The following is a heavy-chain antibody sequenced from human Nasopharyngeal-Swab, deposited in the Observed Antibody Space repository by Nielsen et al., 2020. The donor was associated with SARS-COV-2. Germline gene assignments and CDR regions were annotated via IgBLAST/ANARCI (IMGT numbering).Heavy chain of an antibody. J-gene: IGHJ4*02. CDR2: FYYSGIT. V-gene: IGHV4-59*12. CDR1: GGPIISYS. CDR3: AREVVGGLVDS. D-gene: IGHD1-26*01. Sequence: SETLSLTCTVSGGPIISYSWSWIRQSPGTGLDWFGYFYYSGITNYNPSLKSRVTILIDPSKNQFSLKLNSVTAADTAVYYCAREVVGGLVDSWGQGTLVTVSS.